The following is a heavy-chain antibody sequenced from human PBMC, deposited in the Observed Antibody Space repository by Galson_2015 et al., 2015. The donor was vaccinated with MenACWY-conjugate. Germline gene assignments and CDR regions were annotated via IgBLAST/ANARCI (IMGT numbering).Heavy chain of an antibody. V-gene: IGHV3-11*05. CDR3: ARDDQAVAGTRVVV. D-gene: IGHD6-19*01. J-gene: IGHJ6*02. CDR2: ISSSGSFT. CDR1: GFTFSDYY. Sequence: SLRLSCAASGFTFSDYYMSWIRQAPGKGLEWVSYISSSGSFTYYADSVKGQYTISRDNAKNSLYLQMNSLRAEDTAVYYCARDDQAVAGTRVVVWGQGTTVTVSS.